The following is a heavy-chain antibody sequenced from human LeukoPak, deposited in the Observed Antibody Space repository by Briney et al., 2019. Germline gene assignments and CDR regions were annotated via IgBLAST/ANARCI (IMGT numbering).Heavy chain of an antibody. V-gene: IGHV3-11*01. Sequence: PGGSLRLSCAASGFTFSDYYMSWIRQAPGKGLEWVSYISSSGSTIYYADSVKGRFTTSRDNAKNSLYLQMNSLRAEDTAVYYCARDLSDDSSGYDYWGQGTLVTVSS. J-gene: IGHJ4*02. D-gene: IGHD3-22*01. CDR2: ISSSGSTI. CDR3: ARDLSDDSSGYDY. CDR1: GFTFSDYY.